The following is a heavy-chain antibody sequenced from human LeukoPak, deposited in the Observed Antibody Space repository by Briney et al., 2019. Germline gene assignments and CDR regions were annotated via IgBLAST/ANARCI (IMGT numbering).Heavy chain of an antibody. D-gene: IGHD3-3*01. V-gene: IGHV4-34*01. CDR1: GGSFSGYY. CDR2: INHSGST. Sequence: SETLSLTCAVYGGSFSGYYWSWIRQPPGKGLEWIGEINHSGSTNYNPSLKSRVTISVDTSKNQFPLKLSSVTAADTAVYYCARGVGRFLEWSLKNNWFDPWGQGTLVTVSS. CDR3: ARGVGRFLEWSLKNNWFDP. J-gene: IGHJ5*02.